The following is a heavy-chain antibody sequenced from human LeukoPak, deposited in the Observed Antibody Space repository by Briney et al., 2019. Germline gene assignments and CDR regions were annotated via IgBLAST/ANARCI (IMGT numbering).Heavy chain of an antibody. CDR1: GGSISSYY. CDR3: ARETRNSGSYFADY. Sequence: SETLSLTCTASGGSISSYYWSWIRQPAGKGLEWIGRIYTSGSTNYNPSLKSRVTMSVDTSKNQFSLKLSSVTAADTAVYYCARETRNSGSYFADYWGQGTLVTVSS. CDR2: IYTSGST. D-gene: IGHD1-26*01. V-gene: IGHV4-4*07. J-gene: IGHJ4*02.